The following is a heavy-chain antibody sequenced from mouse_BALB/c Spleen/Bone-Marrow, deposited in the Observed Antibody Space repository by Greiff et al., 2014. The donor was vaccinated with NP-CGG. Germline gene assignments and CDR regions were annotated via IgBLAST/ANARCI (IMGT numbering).Heavy chain of an antibody. CDR1: GFSLTNYG. CDR2: IWSDGSK. V-gene: IGHV2-6-1*01. J-gene: IGHJ4*01. Sequence: VQLQQSGPGLVAPSQSLSITCTISGFSLTNYGVHWVRQPPGKGLEWLGVIWSDGSKTNNSAIKTRLSISKNNSKSQVFLKMNSPHTDDTAMYCYARHRYYAMDYWGQGTSVTVSS. CDR3: ARHRYYAMDY.